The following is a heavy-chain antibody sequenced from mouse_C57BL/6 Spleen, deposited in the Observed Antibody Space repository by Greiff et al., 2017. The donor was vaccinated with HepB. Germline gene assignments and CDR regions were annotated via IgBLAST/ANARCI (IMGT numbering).Heavy chain of an antibody. V-gene: IGHV2-9-1*01. CDR1: GFSLTSYA. D-gene: IGHD1-1*01. Sequence: VQLVESGPGLVAPSQSLSITCTVSGFSLTSYAISWVRQPPGKGLEWLGVIWTGGGTNYNSALKSRLSISKDNSKSQVFLKMNSLQTDDTARYYCARAYGSSYDWYFDVWGTGTTVTVSS. CDR3: ARAYGSSYDWYFDV. J-gene: IGHJ1*03. CDR2: IWTGGGT.